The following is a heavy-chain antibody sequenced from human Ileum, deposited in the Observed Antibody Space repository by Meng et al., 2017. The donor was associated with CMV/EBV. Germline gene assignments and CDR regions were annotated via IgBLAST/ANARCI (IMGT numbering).Heavy chain of an antibody. J-gene: IGHJ4*02. Sequence: LTCAVYGGSFSGYYWSWIRQPPGKGLEWIGEINHSGSTNYNPSLKSRVTISVDTSKNQFSLKLSSVTAADTAVYYCARAHGGVIHYWGQGTLVTVSS. CDR2: INHSGST. CDR3: ARAHGGVIHY. CDR1: GGSFSGYY. V-gene: IGHV4-34*01. D-gene: IGHD4-23*01.